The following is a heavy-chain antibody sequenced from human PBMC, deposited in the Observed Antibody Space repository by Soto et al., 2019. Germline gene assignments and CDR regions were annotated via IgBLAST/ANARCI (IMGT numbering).Heavy chain of an antibody. J-gene: IGHJ4*02. CDR1: GFSLTTSGVG. CDR2: SYWDDDK. V-gene: IGHV2-5*02. CDR3: AHRVLRTVFGLVTTTAIYFDF. D-gene: IGHD3-3*01. Sequence: QITLNESGPTQVKPRQTLTLTCTFSGFSLTTSGVGVGWIRQSPGKAPEWLALSYWDDDKRYSPSLKSRLTITKDTSKNQVVLTMADLDPADTATYYCAHRVLRTVFGLVTTTAIYFDFWVQGTPVAVSS.